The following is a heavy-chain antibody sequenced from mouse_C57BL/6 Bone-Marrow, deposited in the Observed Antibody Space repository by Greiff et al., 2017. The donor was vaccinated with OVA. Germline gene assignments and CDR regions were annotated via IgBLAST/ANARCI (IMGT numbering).Heavy chain of an antibody. CDR1: GYTFTSYW. V-gene: IGHV1-64*01. CDR3: ARSGPAWFAY. J-gene: IGHJ3*01. CDR2: IHPNSGST. Sequence: QVQLQQPGAELVKPGASVKLSCKASGYTFTSYWMHWVKQRPGQGLEWIGMIHPNSGSTNYNEKFKSKATLTVDKSSSTAYMQLSSLTSECSAVYYCARSGPAWFAYWGQGTLVTVSA.